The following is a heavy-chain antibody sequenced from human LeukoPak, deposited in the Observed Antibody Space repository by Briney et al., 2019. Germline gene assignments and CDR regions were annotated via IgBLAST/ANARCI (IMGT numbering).Heavy chain of an antibody. CDR3: ARGSYYDSSGYYSGFDY. Sequence: GSSVKVSCKAPGGTFSSYAISWVRQAPGQGLEWMGGIIPIFGTANYAQKFQGRVTITADESTSTAYMELSSLRSEDTAVYYCARGSYYDSSGYYSGFDYWGQGTLVTVSS. CDR2: IIPIFGTA. CDR1: GGTFSSYA. J-gene: IGHJ4*02. V-gene: IGHV1-69*01. D-gene: IGHD3-22*01.